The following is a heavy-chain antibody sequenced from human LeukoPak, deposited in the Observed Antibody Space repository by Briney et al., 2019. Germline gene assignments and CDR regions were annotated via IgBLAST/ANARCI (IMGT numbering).Heavy chain of an antibody. CDR1: GGSISSSSYY. Sequence: SETLSLTCTVSGGSISSSSYYWGWIRQPPGKGLEWMGSIYYSGSTYYNPSLKSRVTISVDTSKNQFSLKLSSVTAADTAVYYCARRSIDTYYYDSSGYAIPLFADYWGQGTLVTVSS. J-gene: IGHJ4*02. CDR2: IYYSGST. V-gene: IGHV4-39*01. D-gene: IGHD3-22*01. CDR3: ARRSIDTYYYDSSGYAIPLFADY.